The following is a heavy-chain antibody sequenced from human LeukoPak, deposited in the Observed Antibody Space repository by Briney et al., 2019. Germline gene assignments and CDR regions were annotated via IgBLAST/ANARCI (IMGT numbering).Heavy chain of an antibody. CDR1: GFTFSNFW. J-gene: IGHJ4*02. V-gene: IGHV3-74*01. D-gene: IGHD3-22*01. CDR2: IYGDGSFT. CDR3: ARSKRSYYDSSGYALDY. Sequence: GGSLRLSCAASGFTFSNFWMHWVRQAPGKGLVWVALIYGDGSFTRYADSVKGRFTISRDNAKNTVYLQMNSLRAEGTAVYYCARSKRSYYDSSGYALDYWGQGTLVTVSS.